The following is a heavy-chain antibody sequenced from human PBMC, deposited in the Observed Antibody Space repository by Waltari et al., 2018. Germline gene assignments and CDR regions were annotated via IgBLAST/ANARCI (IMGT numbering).Heavy chain of an antibody. CDR2: INHSGGT. D-gene: IGHD3-10*01. Sequence: QVQLQQWGAGLLKPSETLSLTCAVYGGSFSGYYWSWIRQPPGKGLEWIGEINHSGGTNYNPSLKSRVTISVDTSKNQFSLKLSSVTAADTAVYYCARDASGGEGYYYYGMDVWGQGTTVTVSS. V-gene: IGHV4-34*01. J-gene: IGHJ6*02. CDR1: GGSFSGYY. CDR3: ARDASGGEGYYYYGMDV.